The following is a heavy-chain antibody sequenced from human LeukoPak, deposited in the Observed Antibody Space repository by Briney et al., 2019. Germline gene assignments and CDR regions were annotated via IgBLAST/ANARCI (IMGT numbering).Heavy chain of an antibody. J-gene: IGHJ4*02. CDR2: ISNNGDTR. D-gene: IGHD2-2*01. CDR1: GFSFSNYA. CDR3: ARDPQAWEVPLDS. Sequence: GGSLRLSCAGSGFSFSNYALHWVRQAPGKGLEWISYISNNGDTRDSAASLKGRFTISRDNARNTLFLQMSSLSVEDTAVYYCARDPQAWEVPLDSWGQGTLVTVSS. V-gene: IGHV3-11*01.